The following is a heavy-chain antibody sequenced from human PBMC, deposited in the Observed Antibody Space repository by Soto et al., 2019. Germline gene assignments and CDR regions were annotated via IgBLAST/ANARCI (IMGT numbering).Heavy chain of an antibody. D-gene: IGHD3-10*01. V-gene: IGHV3-74*01. CDR1: GFTFSNYW. CDR3: VRDLLLWFIDY. CDR2: IRYDGSAS. J-gene: IGHJ4*02. Sequence: GGVLRLSCAASGFTFSNYWMHWVRQAPGKGLVWVSRIRYDGSASTYADSVKGRFAISRDNAKNTLYLQMNSLRAEDTAVYYCVRDLLLWFIDYWGQGTLVTVSS.